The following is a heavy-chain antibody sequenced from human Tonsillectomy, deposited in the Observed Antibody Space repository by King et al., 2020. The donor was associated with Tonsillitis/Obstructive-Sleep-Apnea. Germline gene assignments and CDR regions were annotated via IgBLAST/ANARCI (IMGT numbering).Heavy chain of an antibody. J-gene: IGHJ6*03. Sequence: QLQESGPGLVKPSETLSLTCTVSGGSISSSSYYWGWIRQPPGKGLEWIGSFYYSGSTYYNPSLKSRVTISVDTSKNQFSLKLSSVTAADTAVYYCARRRGRNYYYYMDVWGKGTTVTVSS. CDR2: FYYSGST. CDR3: ARRRGRNYYYYMDV. D-gene: IGHD3-10*01. CDR1: GGSISSSSYY. V-gene: IGHV4-39*01.